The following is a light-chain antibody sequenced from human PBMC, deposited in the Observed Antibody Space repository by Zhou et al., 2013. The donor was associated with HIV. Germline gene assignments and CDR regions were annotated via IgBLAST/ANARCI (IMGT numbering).Light chain of an antibody. CDR2: KVS. J-gene: IGKJ2*01. Sequence: ALAQSPLSLPVTLGEPAAISCTSSQSLVYNDGNTYLNWYQQKPGQSPRRLIFKVSNRDSGVPDRFSGSGAGTDFTLTINSVEAEDVGVYYCMQATRLPYTFGQGAKLEIK. V-gene: IGKV2-30*01. CDR3: MQATRLPYT. CDR1: QSLVYNDGNTY.